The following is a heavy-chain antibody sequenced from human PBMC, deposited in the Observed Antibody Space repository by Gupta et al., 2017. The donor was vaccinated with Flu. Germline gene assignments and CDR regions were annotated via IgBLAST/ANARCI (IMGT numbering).Heavy chain of an antibody. V-gene: IGHV3-33*01. Sequence: PGKGLEWVAVIGDDGSYIYYADSVKGRFTISRDNFKNTLYLQMNSLRAEDTAVYYCARDPSVGPSKYCSGGSCYSAWFDPWGQGTRVTVSS. D-gene: IGHD2-15*01. J-gene: IGHJ5*02. CDR3: ARDPSVGPSKYCSGGSCYSAWFDP. CDR2: IGDDGSYI.